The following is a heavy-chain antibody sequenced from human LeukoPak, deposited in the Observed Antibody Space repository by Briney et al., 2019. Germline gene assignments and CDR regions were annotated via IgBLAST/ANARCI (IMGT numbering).Heavy chain of an antibody. Sequence: PGGSLRLSCAASGFTVSSNYMSWVRQAPGKGLEWVSVIYSGGSTYYADSVKGRFTISRGNSKNTLYLQMNSLRAEDTAVYYCARDSPGYYDSSGSPPDYWGQGTLVTVSS. D-gene: IGHD3-22*01. CDR2: IYSGGST. V-gene: IGHV3-53*01. J-gene: IGHJ4*02. CDR3: ARDSPGYYDSSGSPPDY. CDR1: GFTVSSNY.